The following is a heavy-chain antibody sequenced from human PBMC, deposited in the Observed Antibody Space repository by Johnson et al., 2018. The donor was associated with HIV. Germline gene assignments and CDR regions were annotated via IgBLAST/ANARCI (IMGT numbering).Heavy chain of an antibody. CDR1: GVTFSDYY. CDR2: ISSSGTTI. D-gene: IGHD3-22*01. Sequence: QVQLVESGGGLVKPGGSLRLSCAASGVTFSDYYMNWVRQGPGKGLEWVSYISSSGTTIYYADSVKGRFTISRDNAKNSLYLQMNSLRAEDTAVYYCAREGDSSGAGAFDIWGQGTMVTVSS. V-gene: IGHV3-11*04. CDR3: AREGDSSGAGAFDI. J-gene: IGHJ3*02.